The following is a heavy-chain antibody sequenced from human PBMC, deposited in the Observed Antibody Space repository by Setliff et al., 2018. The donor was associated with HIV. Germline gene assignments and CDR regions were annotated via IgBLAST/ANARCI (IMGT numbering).Heavy chain of an antibody. Sequence: NPSETLSLTCGVSGYSISSDCCWGWIRQPPGKGLEWIGNMCHGGNNNYYNPSLKSRVTISLETSRNQFSLRVTSVTATDTAVYYCTRQSPVAGSGAFDIWGQGTMVTVSS. CDR1: GYSISSDCC. D-gene: IGHD6-19*01. CDR2: MCHGGNNN. J-gene: IGHJ3*02. V-gene: IGHV4-38-2*01. CDR3: TRQSPVAGSGAFDI.